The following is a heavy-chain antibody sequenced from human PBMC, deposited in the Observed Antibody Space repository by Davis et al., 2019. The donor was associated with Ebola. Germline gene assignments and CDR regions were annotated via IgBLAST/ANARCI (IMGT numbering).Heavy chain of an antibody. J-gene: IGHJ4*02. CDR3: ARSLLAAAGRYYFDY. V-gene: IGHV4-39*01. D-gene: IGHD6-13*01. CDR1: GGSISSSSYY. CDR2: IYYSGST. Sequence: SETLSLTCTVSGGSISSSSYYWGWIRQPPGKGLEWIGSIYYSGSTYYNPSLKSRVTISVDTSKNQFSLKLSSVTADTAVYYCARSLLAAAGRYYFDYWGQGTLVTVSS.